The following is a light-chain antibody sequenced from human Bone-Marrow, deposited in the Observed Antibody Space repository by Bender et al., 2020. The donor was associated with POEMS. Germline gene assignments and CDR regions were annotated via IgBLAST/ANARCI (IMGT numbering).Light chain of an antibody. V-gene: IGLV2-23*02. CDR1: SSDVGSYNL. Sequence: QSALTQPASVSGSPGQSITISCTGTSSDVGSYNLVSWYQQHPGKAPKLVIYNVSNRPSGVSHRFSGSKSGNTASLTVSGLQAEDEADYYCSSYAGANNFVVFGGGTKLSVL. CDR3: SSYAGANNFVV. CDR2: NVS. J-gene: IGLJ3*02.